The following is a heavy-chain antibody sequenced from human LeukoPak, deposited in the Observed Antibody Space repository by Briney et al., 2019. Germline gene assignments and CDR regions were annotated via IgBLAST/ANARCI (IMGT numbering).Heavy chain of an antibody. CDR3: AASTLSAFDI. D-gene: IGHD2-2*01. V-gene: IGHV3-48*04. J-gene: IGHJ3*02. CDR2: ISSSSSTI. CDR1: GFIFSSYS. Sequence: PGGSLRLSCAASGFIFSSYSMNWVRQAPGKGLEWVSFISSSSSTIYYADSVKGRYTNSRDNAKNSLHLQMNSLRAEDTAVYYCAASTLSAFDIWGQGTMVTVSS.